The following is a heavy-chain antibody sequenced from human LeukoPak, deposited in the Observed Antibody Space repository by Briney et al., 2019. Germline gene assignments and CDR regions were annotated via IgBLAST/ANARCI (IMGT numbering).Heavy chain of an antibody. V-gene: IGHV1-69*05. J-gene: IGHJ4*02. CDR1: GGTFSTYA. D-gene: IGHD2-15*01. Sequence: SVKVSCKASGGTFSTYAISWVRQAPGQGLEWMGGVIPISGSAKYTQKFQGRVTITTDESTNTAYMELRSLRSEDTAVYYCATTMGYLDYCSGGTCYSMLDWGQGTLVTVFS. CDR3: ATTMGYLDYCSGGTCYSMLD. CDR2: VIPISGSA.